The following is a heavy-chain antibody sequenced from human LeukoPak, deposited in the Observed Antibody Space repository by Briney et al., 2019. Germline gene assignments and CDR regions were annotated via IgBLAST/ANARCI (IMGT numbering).Heavy chain of an antibody. CDR3: ARFSSSSSENWFDP. CDR1: GFTFSSYA. CDR2: ISGSGGST. V-gene: IGHV3-23*01. Sequence: GGSLRLSCAASGFTFSSYAMSWVRQAPGKGLEWVSAISGSGGSTYYADSVKGRFTISRDNSKNTLYLQMNSLRAEDTAVYYCARFSSSSSENWFDPWGQGTLVTVSS. D-gene: IGHD6-6*01. J-gene: IGHJ5*02.